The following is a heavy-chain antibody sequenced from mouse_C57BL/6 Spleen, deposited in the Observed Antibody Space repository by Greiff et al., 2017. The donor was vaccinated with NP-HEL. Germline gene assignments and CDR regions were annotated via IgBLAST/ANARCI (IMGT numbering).Heavy chain of an antibody. V-gene: IGHV1-53*01. J-gene: IGHJ2*01. D-gene: IGHD1-1*01. CDR1: GYTFTSYW. CDR3: ARDSSYPYYFDY. CDR2: INPSNGGT. Sequence: QVQLQQSGTELVKPGASVKLSCKASGYTFTSYWMHWVKQRPGQGLEWIGNINPSNGGTNYNEKFKSKATLTVDKSSSTAYMQLSSLTSEGSAVSCCARDSSYPYYFDYWGQGTTLTVSS.